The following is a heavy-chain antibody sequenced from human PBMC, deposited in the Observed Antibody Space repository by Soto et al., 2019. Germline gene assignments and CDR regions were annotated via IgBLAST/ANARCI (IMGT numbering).Heavy chain of an antibody. V-gene: IGHV4-31*03. Sequence: QVQLQESGPGLVKPSQTLSLTCTVSGGSISSSDYYWSWIRQHPGKGLVWNGSISYSGSAYYNPSLMSRVTISVDTSKNQLSLKVTSVTAADTAVYYCAREVSPNSRGWYTVLVRWFDPWGQGTLVSVSS. CDR2: ISYSGSA. CDR1: GGSISSSDYY. D-gene: IGHD6-19*01. J-gene: IGHJ5*02. CDR3: AREVSPNSRGWYTVLVRWFDP.